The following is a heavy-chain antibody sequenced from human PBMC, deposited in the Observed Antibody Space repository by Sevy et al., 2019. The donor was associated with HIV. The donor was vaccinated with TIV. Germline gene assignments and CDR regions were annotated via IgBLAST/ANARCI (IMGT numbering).Heavy chain of an antibody. Sequence: GGSLRLSCATSGFTFSSYSMHWVRQAPGKGLEWVATISYDGINKHYADSVKGRFTISRDKFKNSLSLQMNSLRAEDTAVYSCALERLSSDVAEYFQNWGQGTLVTVSS. J-gene: IGHJ1*01. V-gene: IGHV3-30-3*01. D-gene: IGHD1-1*01. CDR2: ISYDGINK. CDR1: GFTFSSYS. CDR3: ALERLSSDVAEYFQN.